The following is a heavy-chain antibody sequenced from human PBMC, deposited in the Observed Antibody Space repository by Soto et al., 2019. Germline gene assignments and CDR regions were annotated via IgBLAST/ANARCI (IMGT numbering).Heavy chain of an antibody. CDR2: ISPSGTT. Sequence: QVQLHQWGAGLLKPSETLSLACSLYSGSLSGYYWSWIRQPPGKGLERIGEISPSGTTNYSPSFKSRVPISVDTSKNQYSLNLTSLTAADTAVYYCARAPKVSGSAQARPDFWGQGSLGTVSS. CDR1: SGSLSGYY. D-gene: IGHD6-6*01. V-gene: IGHV4-34*01. J-gene: IGHJ4*02. CDR3: ARAPKVSGSAQARPDF.